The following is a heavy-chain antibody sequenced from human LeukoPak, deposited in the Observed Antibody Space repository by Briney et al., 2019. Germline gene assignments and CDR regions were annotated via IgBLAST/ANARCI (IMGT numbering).Heavy chain of an antibody. CDR3: AKSSGSYYYYDGMDV. D-gene: IGHD1-26*01. Sequence: GGSLRLSCAASGFTFNNLAMSWVRQAPGKGLEWVSGISGSGGSTYYADSVKGRFTISRDNSKNTLYLQMNSLRAEDTAVYYCAKSSGSYYYYDGMDVWGLGTTVTVSS. CDR2: ISGSGGST. CDR1: GFTFNNLA. J-gene: IGHJ6*02. V-gene: IGHV3-23*01.